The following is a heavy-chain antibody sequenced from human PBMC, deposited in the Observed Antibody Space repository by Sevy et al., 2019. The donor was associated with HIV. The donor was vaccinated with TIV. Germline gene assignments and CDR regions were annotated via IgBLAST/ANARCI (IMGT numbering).Heavy chain of an antibody. D-gene: IGHD2-21*01. CDR3: ARALIVENWFDP. V-gene: IGHV4-38-2*01. Sequence: SETLSLTCAVSGYSISSGYYWGWIRQPPGKGLEWIGSIYHSGSTYYNPSLKSRVTISVDTSKNQFSLKLSSVTAADTAVYYCARALIVENWFDPWGQGTLVTVSS. J-gene: IGHJ5*02. CDR1: GYSISSGYY. CDR2: IYHSGST.